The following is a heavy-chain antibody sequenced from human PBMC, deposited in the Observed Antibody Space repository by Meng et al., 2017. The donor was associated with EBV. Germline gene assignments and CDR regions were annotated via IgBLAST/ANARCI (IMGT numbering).Heavy chain of an antibody. CDR1: GYNFTSYG. CDR2: ISAYNATT. CDR3: ARGLDYFDY. J-gene: IGHJ4*02. V-gene: IGHV1-18*01. Sequence: LVPSGAELKQPGAAVNVSCKASGYNFTSYGNSWVGQAPGQGLEWMGWISAYNATTNYAQKLQGRVTMTTDTSTSTAYMELRSLRSDDTAVYYCARGLDYFDYWGQGTLVTVSS.